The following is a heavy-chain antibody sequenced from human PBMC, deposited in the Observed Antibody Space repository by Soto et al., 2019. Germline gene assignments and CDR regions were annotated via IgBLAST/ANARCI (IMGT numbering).Heavy chain of an antibody. CDR1: GGSISSGGYY. CDR3: ARGYSSSWEDAFDI. Sequence: QVQLQESGPGLEKPSQTLSLTCTVSGGSISSGGYYWSWIRQHPGKGLEWIGYIYYSGSTYYNPSLKSRVTISVDTSKNQFSLKLSSVTAADTAVYYCARGYSSSWEDAFDIWGQGTMVTVSS. CDR2: IYYSGST. J-gene: IGHJ3*02. D-gene: IGHD6-13*01. V-gene: IGHV4-31*03.